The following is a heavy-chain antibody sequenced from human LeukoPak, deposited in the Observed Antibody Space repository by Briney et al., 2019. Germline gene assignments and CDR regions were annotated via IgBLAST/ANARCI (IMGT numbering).Heavy chain of an antibody. Sequence: GGSLRLSCAASGFTFSSYSMNWVRQAPGKGLEWVTYISKDGSNKYYIDSVKGRFTISRDNSKNTLYLQMNSLRAEDTAFYYCARDVDYDDEGGFDYWGQGTLVTVSS. CDR2: ISKDGSNK. J-gene: IGHJ4*02. V-gene: IGHV3-30*03. D-gene: IGHD4-17*01. CDR3: ARDVDYDDEGGFDY. CDR1: GFTFSSYS.